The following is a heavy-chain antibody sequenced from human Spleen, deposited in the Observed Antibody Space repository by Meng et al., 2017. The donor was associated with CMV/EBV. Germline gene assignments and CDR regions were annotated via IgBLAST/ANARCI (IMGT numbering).Heavy chain of an antibody. CDR2: INHSGST. CDR1: GGSLRGYY. V-gene: IGHV4-34*01. D-gene: IGHD1-14*01. CDR3: ARSGRFDY. Sequence: QDKPLQCGVGLLKRPATISFPCAVYGGSLRGYYWSWIRQPPGKGLEWIGEINHSGSTNYNPSLKSRVTISEDTSKNQFSLKLSSVTAADTAVYYCARSGRFDYWGQGTLVTVSS. J-gene: IGHJ4*02.